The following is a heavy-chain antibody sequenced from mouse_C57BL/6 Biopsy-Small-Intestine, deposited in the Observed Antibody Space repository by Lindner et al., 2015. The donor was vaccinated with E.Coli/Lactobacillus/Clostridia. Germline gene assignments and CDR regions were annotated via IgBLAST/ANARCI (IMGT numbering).Heavy chain of an antibody. CDR1: GFSIKDYY. D-gene: IGHD2-4*01. V-gene: IGHV14-2*01. Sequence: VQLQESGAELVKPGASVKLSCTASGFSIKDYYIHWVKQRTEQGLEWIGRIDPEDGETRYAPKFQGKATITADTSSNTAYLHLGSLTSEDTAVYYCARWGLRRGGYAMDYWGQGTSVTVSS. J-gene: IGHJ4*01. CDR2: IDPEDGET. CDR3: ARWGLRRGGYAMDY.